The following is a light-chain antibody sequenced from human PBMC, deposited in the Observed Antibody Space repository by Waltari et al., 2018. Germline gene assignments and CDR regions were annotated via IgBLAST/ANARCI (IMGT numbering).Light chain of an antibody. CDR2: AAS. CDR1: QSVSDY. V-gene: IGKV3-11*01. Sequence: EIVLTQSPATLSLSPGERATLSCRASQSVSDYLPWYQQKPGQAPRLLISAASNRSTGIPARFSGSGSGTDFTLTISSLEPEDFAFYYCQQRSNWPISFGQGTRLEIK. CDR3: QQRSNWPIS. J-gene: IGKJ5*01.